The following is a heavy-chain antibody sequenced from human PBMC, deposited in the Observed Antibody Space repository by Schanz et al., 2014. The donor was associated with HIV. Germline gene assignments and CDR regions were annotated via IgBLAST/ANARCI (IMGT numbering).Heavy chain of an antibody. CDR2: IIPVFGTT. Sequence: QMQLVQSGAEVKKPGSSWPYSFKASCGTFLPASISWVRQAPGQGLEWMGGIIPVFGTTNYAQKFQGRVTITADKSTSTAYMELSSLRSEDTAVYYCARGECDFWSGYCPHFQEGEGDVWGPGTSVTVSS. D-gene: IGHD3-3*01. V-gene: IGHV1-69*06. CDR3: ARGECDFWSGYCPHFQEGEGDV. J-gene: IGHJ6*02. CDR1: CGTFLPAS.